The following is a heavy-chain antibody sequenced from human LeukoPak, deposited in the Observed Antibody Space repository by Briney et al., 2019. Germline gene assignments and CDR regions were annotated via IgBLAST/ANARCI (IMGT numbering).Heavy chain of an antibody. CDR2: IYTSGST. D-gene: IGHD3-3*01. J-gene: IGHJ3*02. V-gene: IGHV4-4*07. CDR1: GGSISSYY. Sequence: SETLSLTCTVSGGSISSYYWSWIRQPAGKGLEWIGRIYTSGSTNYNPSLKSRVTISVDTSKNQFSLKLSSVTAADTAVYYCARHPPPFGVVIPGAFDIWGQGTMVTVSS. CDR3: ARHPPPFGVVIPGAFDI.